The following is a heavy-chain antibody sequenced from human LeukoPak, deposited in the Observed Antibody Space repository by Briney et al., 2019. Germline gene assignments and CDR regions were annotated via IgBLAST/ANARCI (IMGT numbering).Heavy chain of an antibody. J-gene: IGHJ4*02. Sequence: ASETLSLTCTVSGGSVSSGSYYWSWIRQPPGKGLEWIGYIYYSGSTNYNPSLKSRVTISADTSKKQVSLKLSSVTAADTAVYYCARKDGYKGYFDYWGQGTLVTVSS. D-gene: IGHD5-24*01. V-gene: IGHV4-61*01. CDR3: ARKDGYKGYFDY. CDR1: GGSVSSGSYY. CDR2: IYYSGST.